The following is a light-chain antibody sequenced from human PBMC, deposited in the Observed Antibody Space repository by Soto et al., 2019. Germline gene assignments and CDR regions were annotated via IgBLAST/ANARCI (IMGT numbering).Light chain of an antibody. J-gene: IGLJ1*01. CDR2: EVS. Sequence: QSVLTQPASLSGSPGQSITISCTGTSSDVGGYNYVSWYQQHPGKAPKLMIYEVSNRPSGVSNRFSGSKSGNTASLTISGLQAEDEADYYCSSYTSSITLYVFGTGTKLTVL. CDR3: SSYTSSITLYV. V-gene: IGLV2-14*01. CDR1: SSDVGGYNY.